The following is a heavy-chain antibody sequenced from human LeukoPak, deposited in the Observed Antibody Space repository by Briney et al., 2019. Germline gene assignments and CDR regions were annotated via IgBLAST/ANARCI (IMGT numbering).Heavy chain of an antibody. CDR2: ISGSGGST. D-gene: IGHD2-15*01. J-gene: IGHJ5*02. V-gene: IGHV3-23*01. CDR3: AKDPPSPVVVVAATVGFDP. Sequence: GGSLRLSCAASGFTFSSYAMSWVRQAPGKGLEWVSAISGSGGSTYYADSVKGRFTISRDNSKNTLYLQMNSLRAEDTAVYYCAKDPPSPVVVVAATVGFDPWGQGTLVTVSS. CDR1: GFTFSSYA.